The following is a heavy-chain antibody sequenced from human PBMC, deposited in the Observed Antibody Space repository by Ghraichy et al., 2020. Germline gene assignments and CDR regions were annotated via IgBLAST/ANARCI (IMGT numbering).Heavy chain of an antibody. Sequence: ASVKVSCKASGYTFTSYDINWVRQATGQGLEWMGWMNPNSGNTGYAQKFQGRVTMTRNTSISTAYMELSSLRSEATAVYYCARSAGTVNWFDPWGQGTLVTVSS. V-gene: IGHV1-8*01. CDR1: GYTFTSYD. CDR3: ARSAGTVNWFDP. D-gene: IGHD6-19*01. CDR2: MNPNSGNT. J-gene: IGHJ5*02.